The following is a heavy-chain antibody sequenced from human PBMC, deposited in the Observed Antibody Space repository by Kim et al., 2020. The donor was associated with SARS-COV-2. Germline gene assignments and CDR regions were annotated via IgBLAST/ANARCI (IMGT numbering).Heavy chain of an antibody. V-gene: IGHV3-72*01. D-gene: IGHD1-26*01. CDR3: ARDRRGSYDS. Sequence: GGSLRLSCVVSGFSIGDYHIDWVRQAPGQGLEWLGRSGGKPNGYTREYAASVEGRFAITRNYSENTVNLHLNSLKTEDTAVYFCARDRRGSYDSWGQGTLVIVSS. CDR1: GFSIGDYH. J-gene: IGHJ5*01. CDR2: SGGKPNGYTR.